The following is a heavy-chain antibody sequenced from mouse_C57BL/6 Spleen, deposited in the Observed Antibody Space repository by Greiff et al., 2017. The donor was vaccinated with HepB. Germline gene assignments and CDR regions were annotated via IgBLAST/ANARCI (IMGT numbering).Heavy chain of an antibody. D-gene: IGHD4-1*01. V-gene: IGHV1-82*01. CDR2: IYPGDGDT. J-gene: IGHJ4*01. CDR1: GYAFSSSW. Sequence: VQLQQSGPELVKPGASVKISCKASGYAFSSSWMNWVKQRPGKGLEWIGRIYPGDGDTNYNGKFKGKATLTADNSSSTAYLQLSSLTSEDSAVYFCAQTGTDAMDYWGQGTSVTVSS. CDR3: AQTGTDAMDY.